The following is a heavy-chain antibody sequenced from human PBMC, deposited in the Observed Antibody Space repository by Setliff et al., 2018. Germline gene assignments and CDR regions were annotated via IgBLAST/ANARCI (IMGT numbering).Heavy chain of an antibody. CDR2: INPAGAKT. CDR3: AKEFTVVVPAALALDV. Sequence: GGSLRLSCAASGLSLSTYSLNWVRQAPGKGLEWVSYINPAGAKTYYADFVKGRFTISRDNSKNTLYLQMNSLRAEDTAVYYCAKEFTVVVPAALALDVWGKGTTVTVSS. CDR1: GLSLSTYS. J-gene: IGHJ6*04. D-gene: IGHD2-2*01. V-gene: IGHV3-23*01.